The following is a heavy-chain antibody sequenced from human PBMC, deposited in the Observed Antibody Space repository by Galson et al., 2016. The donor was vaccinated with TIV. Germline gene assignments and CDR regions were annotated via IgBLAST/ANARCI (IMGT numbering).Heavy chain of an antibody. CDR3: AQFGAYHHYMDV. D-gene: IGHD3-16*01. CDR2: LYYTGTT. Sequence: SETLSLTCTVSGGSLISPTYYWGWIRQPPGRGLGWIGSLYYTGTTFYNPSLKSRVTMSLDTSNNQFSLELRSMTAADTAFYYCAQFGAYHHYMDVWGKGTTVTVSS. CDR1: GGSLISPTYY. V-gene: IGHV4-39*07. J-gene: IGHJ6*03.